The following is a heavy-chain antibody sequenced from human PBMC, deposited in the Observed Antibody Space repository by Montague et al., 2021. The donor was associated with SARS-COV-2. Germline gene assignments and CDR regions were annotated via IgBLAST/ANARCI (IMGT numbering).Heavy chain of an antibody. D-gene: IGHD4-17*01. V-gene: IGHV3-30-3*01. CDR2: ISYAEYNK. CDR1: GFTFSSYA. J-gene: IGHJ1*01. Sequence: SLRLSCAASGFTFSSYAMHWVRQAPGKGLEWVAVISYAEYNKYYADSVKGRFTISRDNSKNTLYLQMDSLRPDDTAVYYCASDAYGDHVRFFHHWGQRSLVTVPS. CDR3: ASDAYGDHVRFFHH.